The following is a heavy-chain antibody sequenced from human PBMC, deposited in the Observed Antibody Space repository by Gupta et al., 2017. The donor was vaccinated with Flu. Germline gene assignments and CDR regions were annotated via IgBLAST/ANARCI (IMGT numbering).Heavy chain of an antibody. CDR2: IDTTGYT. V-gene: IGHV3-13*01. CDR1: GFTFSTPD. Sequence: EVQLVASWGGLVQPWGSLRLSCAASGFTFSTPDIHWVRQPTGKGLEWVSAIDTTGYTYYAGSVKGRFTISRENAKNSSYLQVSSLRAGDTAVYYCARGGRIPYYFYGLDVWGQGTTVTVSS. D-gene: IGHD2-21*01. CDR3: ARGGRIPYYFYGLDV. J-gene: IGHJ6*02.